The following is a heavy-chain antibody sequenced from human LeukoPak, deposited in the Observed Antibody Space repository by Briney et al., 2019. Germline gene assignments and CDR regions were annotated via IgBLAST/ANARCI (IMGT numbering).Heavy chain of an antibody. V-gene: IGHV3-30*03. CDR3: ARDSEKGEPRAWAFDI. Sequence: GGSLRLSCAASGFTFSSYGMHWVRQAPGKGLEWVAVISYDGSNKYYADSVKGRFTISRDNSKDTLYLQMNSLRAEDTAVYYCARDSEKGEPRAWAFDIWGQGTMVTVSS. CDR2: ISYDGSNK. D-gene: IGHD1-26*01. CDR1: GFTFSSYG. J-gene: IGHJ3*02.